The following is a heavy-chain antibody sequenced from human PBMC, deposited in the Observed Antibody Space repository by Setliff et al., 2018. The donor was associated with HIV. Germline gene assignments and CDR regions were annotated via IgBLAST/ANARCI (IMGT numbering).Heavy chain of an antibody. CDR1: GGSFSGYY. CDR3: ARDHRPYFYDKAWFDP. D-gene: IGHD3-22*01. V-gene: IGHV4-34*01. CDR2: INHSGST. J-gene: IGHJ5*02. Sequence: PSETLSLTCAVYGGSFSGYYWSWIRQPPGKGLEWIGEINHSGSTNYNPSLKSRVTISVDTSKNQFSLKLSSVTAADTAVYYCARDHRPYFYDKAWFDPWGQGTLVTVSS.